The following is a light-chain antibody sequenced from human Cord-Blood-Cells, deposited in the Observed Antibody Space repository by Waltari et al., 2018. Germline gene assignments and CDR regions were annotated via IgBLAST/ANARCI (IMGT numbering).Light chain of an antibody. CDR1: QSVSSN. V-gene: IGKV3-15*01. CDR3: QQYNNWPPNT. J-gene: IGKJ3*01. CDR2: GAS. Sequence: EIVMTQSPPTLSVSPGERATLSCRASQSVSSNLAWYQQKPGQAPRLLIYGASTRATGIPAMFSGSGSGTEFTLTISSLQSEDFAVYYCQQYNNWPPNTFGPGTKVDSK.